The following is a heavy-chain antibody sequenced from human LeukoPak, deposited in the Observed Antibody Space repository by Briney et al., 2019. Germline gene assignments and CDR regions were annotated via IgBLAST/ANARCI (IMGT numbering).Heavy chain of an antibody. CDR3: ARRIAVSTTFDH. J-gene: IGHJ5*02. D-gene: IGHD6-19*01. CDR2: IYPGDSDT. Sequence: GESLKISCKASVFSFSNYWIAWVRQKPGEGLEWMGNIYPGDSDTRYNPSFQGQVTISADKSIKTAYLQWSSLKASDTAIYYCARRIAVSTTFDHWGQGTLVTVSS. V-gene: IGHV5-51*01. CDR1: VFSFSNYW.